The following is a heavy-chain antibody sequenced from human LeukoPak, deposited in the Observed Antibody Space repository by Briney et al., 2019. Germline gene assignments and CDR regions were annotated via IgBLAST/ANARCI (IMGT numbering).Heavy chain of an antibody. J-gene: IGHJ5*02. CDR3: ARSMFYGDYAWFDP. CDR2: MNPNSGNT. Sequence: GASVKVSCKASGYTFTSYDINWVRQATGQGLEWMGWMNPNSGNTGYAQKFQGRVTMTRNTSISTAYMELSSLRSEDTAVYYCARSMFYGDYAWFDPWGQGTLVTVSS. D-gene: IGHD4-17*01. CDR1: GYTFTSYD. V-gene: IGHV1-8*01.